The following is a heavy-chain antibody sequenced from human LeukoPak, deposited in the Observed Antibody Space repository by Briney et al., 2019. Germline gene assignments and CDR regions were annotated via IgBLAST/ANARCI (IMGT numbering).Heavy chain of an antibody. CDR1: GLTFSSSW. J-gene: IGHJ4*02. Sequence: GGSLRLSCAASGLTFSSSWVHWVRQAPGKGLVWVSRINSDGTTIDYADSVKGRFTISRDNAKNTLFLQMDSLRGDDTAVYYCARAGQYYFEYWGQGILVTVSP. CDR2: INSDGTTI. CDR3: ARAGQYYFEY. V-gene: IGHV3-74*01.